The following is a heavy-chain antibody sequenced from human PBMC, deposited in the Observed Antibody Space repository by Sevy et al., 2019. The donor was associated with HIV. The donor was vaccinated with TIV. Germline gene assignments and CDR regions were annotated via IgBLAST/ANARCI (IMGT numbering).Heavy chain of an antibody. CDR2: ISADNGNT. V-gene: IGHV1-18*01. J-gene: IGHJ4*02. Sequence: ASVKVSCKASDYTFSTQGFNWVRQAPGQGLEWMGWISADNGNTKCAQKFQGRVTMTTDTSTSTAYMELKSLTSDDTAVYYCARDWAPGYYYDAIGVKRDYYFDYWGQGTLVTVSS. CDR1: DYTFSTQG. D-gene: IGHD3-22*01. CDR3: ARDWAPGYYYDAIGVKRDYYFDY.